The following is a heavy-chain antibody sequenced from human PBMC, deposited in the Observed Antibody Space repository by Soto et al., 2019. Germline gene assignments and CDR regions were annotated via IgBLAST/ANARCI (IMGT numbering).Heavy chain of an antibody. CDR1: GYTFTSYG. V-gene: IGHV1-18*04. D-gene: IGHD3-3*01. CDR3: ARDRLLWSGYQGDY. Sequence: ASVKVSCKASGYTFTSYGIIWVRQAPGQGREWMGWISAYNGNTNYAQKLQGRVTMTTDTSTSTAYMELRSLRSDDTDVYYCARDRLLWSGYQGDYWGQGTLVTVSS. J-gene: IGHJ4*02. CDR2: ISAYNGNT.